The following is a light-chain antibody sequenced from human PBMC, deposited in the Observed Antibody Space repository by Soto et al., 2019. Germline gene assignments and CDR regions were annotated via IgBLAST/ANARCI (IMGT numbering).Light chain of an antibody. V-gene: IGLV2-14*01. CDR2: DVS. CDR1: SSDVGGYNY. CDR3: SSYTSSSTIGV. J-gene: IGLJ2*01. Sequence: QSALTQPASVSGSPGQSITISCTGTSSDVGGYNYVSWYQQHPGKAPKLMISDVSNRPSEVSNRFSGSKSGNTASLTISGLQAEDEADYYCSSYTSSSTIGVFGGGTKLTVL.